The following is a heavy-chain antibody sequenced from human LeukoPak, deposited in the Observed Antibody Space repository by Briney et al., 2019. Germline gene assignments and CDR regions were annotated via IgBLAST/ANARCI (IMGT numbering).Heavy chain of an antibody. CDR1: GFTMSSYA. V-gene: IGHV3-30*04. CDR2: ISYDGSKK. Sequence: GGSLRLSCAASGFTMSSYAMHWVRQAPGKGLEWVAIISYDGSKKYYADSVKGRFTISRDNSKNSLYLQMNSLRAEDTAVYYCARVSEYSSSWYPVGGFDYWGQGTLVTVSS. J-gene: IGHJ4*02. CDR3: ARVSEYSSSWYPVGGFDY. D-gene: IGHD6-13*01.